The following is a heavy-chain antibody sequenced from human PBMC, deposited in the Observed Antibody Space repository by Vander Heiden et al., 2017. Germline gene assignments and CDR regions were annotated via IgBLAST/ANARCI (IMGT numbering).Heavy chain of an antibody. D-gene: IGHD3-22*01. CDR2: ISSSGNT. CDR3: ARVWSYYDSSGFYYWFDS. J-gene: IGHJ5*01. V-gene: IGHV4-61*01. CDR1: GGSVSSDSHY. Sequence: QVQLLESGPGLVKPSGTLSLTCSVSGGSVSSDSHYWNWIRQTPGKGLEWIAYISSSGNTNYNPSLKSRVTMSVDTSKNQFSLSLTSVTAADTAIYYCARVWSYYDSSGFYYWFDSWGQGTLVAVSS.